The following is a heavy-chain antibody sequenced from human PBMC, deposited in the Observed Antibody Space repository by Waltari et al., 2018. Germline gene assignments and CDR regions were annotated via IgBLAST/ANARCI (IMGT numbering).Heavy chain of an antibody. CDR3: ARGSGVFDSSGYHPDY. D-gene: IGHD3-22*01. J-gene: IGHJ4*02. V-gene: IGHV1-8*01. CDR2: MNPNSGNT. Sequence: QVQLVQSGAEVKKPGASVKVSCKASGYTFTSYDINWVRPATGQGLEWMGWMNPNSGNTGYAQKFQGRVTMTRNTSISTAYMELSSLRSEDTAVYYCARGSGVFDSSGYHPDYWGQGTLVTVSS. CDR1: GYTFTSYD.